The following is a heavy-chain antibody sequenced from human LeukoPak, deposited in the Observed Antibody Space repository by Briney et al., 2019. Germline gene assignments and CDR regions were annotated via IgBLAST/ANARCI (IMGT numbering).Heavy chain of an antibody. Sequence: GGSLRLSCAASGFTFSDYYMSWIRQAPGKGLEWVSYISSSGSTIYYADSVKGRFTISRDNAKNSLYLQMNSLRAEDTAVYYCARGDFGWSSSRYYVEYWCQRTLVTVSS. D-gene: IGHD3-22*01. J-gene: IGHJ4*02. V-gene: IGHV3-11*01. CDR2: ISSSGSTI. CDR1: GFTFSDYY. CDR3: ARGDFGWSSSRYYVEY.